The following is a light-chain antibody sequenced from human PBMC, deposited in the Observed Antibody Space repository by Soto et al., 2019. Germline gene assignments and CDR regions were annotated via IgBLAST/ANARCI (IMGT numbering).Light chain of an antibody. CDR2: AAS. CDR3: QQRSNWPPGIT. CDR1: QSISNH. V-gene: IGKV1-39*01. J-gene: IGKJ5*01. Sequence: QITQSPSSLSASVEARVIITCRARQSISNHLNWYQQKPGKAPSLLIFAASSLQSGVPSRFSGSRSAQDFTRTISSLQPEEFAGYYCQQRSNWPPGITFGQGTRLEIK.